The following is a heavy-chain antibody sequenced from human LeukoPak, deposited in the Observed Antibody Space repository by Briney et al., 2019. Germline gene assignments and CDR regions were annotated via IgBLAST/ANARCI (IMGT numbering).Heavy chain of an antibody. Sequence: AAVKVSCKASGGTFSSYAISWVRQAPGQGLEWMGRIIPIFGTANYAQKFQGRVTITTDESTSTTYKELSSLKSEDTAVYYCARDSIPLEDTISGNYWGQGTLVTVSS. D-gene: IGHD3-3*01. CDR2: IIPIFGTA. CDR1: GGTFSSYA. V-gene: IGHV1-69*05. CDR3: ARDSIPLEDTISGNY. J-gene: IGHJ4*02.